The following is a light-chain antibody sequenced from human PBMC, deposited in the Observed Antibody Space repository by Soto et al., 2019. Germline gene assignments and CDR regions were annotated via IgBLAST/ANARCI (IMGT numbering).Light chain of an antibody. CDR2: GAS. J-gene: IGKJ1*01. Sequence: EPVMTQSPATLSVTPGGRATLSFRASQTVGSQLAWYQEKPGQAPRLLIYGASTRATGIPARFSGSGSGTEFTLTISSLQSEDFAVYYCQQYSNWWRFGQGTKVDIK. CDR3: QQYSNWWR. CDR1: QTVGSQ. V-gene: IGKV3-15*01.